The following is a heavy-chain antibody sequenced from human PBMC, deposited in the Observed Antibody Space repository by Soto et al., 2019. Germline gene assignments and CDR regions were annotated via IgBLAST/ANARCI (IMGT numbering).Heavy chain of an antibody. CDR2: IYYSGST. V-gene: IGHV4-30-4*01. Sequence: PSETLSLTCTVSGGSISSGDYYWSWIRQPPGKGLEWIGYIYYSGSTYYNPSLKSRVTISVDTSKNQFSLKLSSVTAADTAVYYCAKVSNYDSIDDYWGQGTLVTVSS. CDR3: AKVSNYDSIDDY. D-gene: IGHD4-4*01. J-gene: IGHJ4*02. CDR1: GGSISSGDYY.